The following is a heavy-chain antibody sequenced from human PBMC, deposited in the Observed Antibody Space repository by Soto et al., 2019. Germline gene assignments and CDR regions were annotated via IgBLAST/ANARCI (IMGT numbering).Heavy chain of an antibody. J-gene: IGHJ4*02. V-gene: IGHV3-66*01. D-gene: IGHD2-15*01. CDR1: GFTVSSNY. CDR3: ARDGVVAASD. CDR2: IYSGGST. Sequence: EVQLVESGGGLVQPGGSLRLSCAASGFTVSSNYMSWVRQAPGKGLEWVSVIYSGGSTNYADSVKGRFTISRENSKNTLYIQMTSLRAEDTTVYYCARDGVVAASDLGQGTLVTVSS.